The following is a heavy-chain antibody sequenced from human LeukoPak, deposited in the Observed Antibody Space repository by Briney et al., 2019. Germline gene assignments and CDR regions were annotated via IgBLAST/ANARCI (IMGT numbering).Heavy chain of an antibody. V-gene: IGHV3-74*01. D-gene: IGHD6-13*01. J-gene: IGHJ3*02. CDR2: INTDGSRT. CDR3: AREGSAAGIDDAFDI. Sequence: PGGSLRLSCAASGCTFSSYWMHWVRQAPGKGLVWVSRINTDGSRTSYADSVKGRFTISRDNAKNTLYLQMNSLRAEDTAVYYCAREGSAAGIDDAFDIWGPGTMVTVSS. CDR1: GCTFSSYW.